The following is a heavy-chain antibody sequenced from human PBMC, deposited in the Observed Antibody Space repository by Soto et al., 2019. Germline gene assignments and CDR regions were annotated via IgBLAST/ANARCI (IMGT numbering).Heavy chain of an antibody. D-gene: IGHD1-1*01. CDR1: GFTLSDHY. CDR2: SSNSGSFT. V-gene: IGHV3-11*06. CDR3: GRSGDNYNLLDY. Sequence: GGSMRLACAASGFTLSDHYVSWIRQAQGQGLEWIGYSSNSGSFTRYADSVKGRFSISRDNAKNSLYLQINSLRGDDTAVYYCGRSGDNYNLLDYWGQGTPVTVSS. J-gene: IGHJ4*02.